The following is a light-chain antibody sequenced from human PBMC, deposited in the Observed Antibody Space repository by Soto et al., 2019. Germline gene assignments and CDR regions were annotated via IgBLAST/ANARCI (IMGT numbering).Light chain of an antibody. V-gene: IGKV3-20*01. CDR3: QQYSSSPIT. J-gene: IGKJ1*01. CDR1: QSVSSSY. Sequence: EIVLTQSPGTLSLSPGERATLSCRASQSVSSSYLAWYQQKPGQAPRLLIYGASSRATGIPDRFSGGGSGTDFSLTISRLDPEDFAVYYCQQYSSSPITFGQGSKVDIK. CDR2: GAS.